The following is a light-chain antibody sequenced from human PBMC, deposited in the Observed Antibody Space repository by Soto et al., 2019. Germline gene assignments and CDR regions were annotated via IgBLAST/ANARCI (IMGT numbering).Light chain of an antibody. V-gene: IGLV2-11*01. CDR2: DVS. J-gene: IGLJ2*01. CDR3: CSYAGRYIVV. Sequence: QSALTQPRSVSGSPGHSVAISCTGTSSDVGGYTYVAWYRPYPGKAPKLMLYDVSKRPSGVPDRFSGSKSGNTASLTISGLQAEDEGDYYCCSYAGRYIVVFGGGTKRTVL. CDR1: SSDVGGYTY.